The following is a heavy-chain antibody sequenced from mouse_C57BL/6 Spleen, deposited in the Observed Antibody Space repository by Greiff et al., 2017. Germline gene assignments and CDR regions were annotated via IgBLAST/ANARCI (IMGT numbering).Heavy chain of an antibody. CDR1: GYAFTNYL. CDR3: ARCYDGRGAMDY. J-gene: IGHJ4*01. Sequence: VQLQQSGAELVRPGTSVKVSCKASGYAFTNYLIEWVKQRPGQGLEWIGVINPGSGGTNYNEKFKGKATLTADKSSSTAYMQLSSLTSEDSAVYFCARCYDGRGAMDYWGQGTSVTVSS. CDR2: INPGSGGT. V-gene: IGHV1-54*01. D-gene: IGHD2-3*01.